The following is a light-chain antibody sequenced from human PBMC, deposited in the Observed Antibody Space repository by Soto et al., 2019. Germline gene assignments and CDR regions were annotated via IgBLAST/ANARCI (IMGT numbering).Light chain of an antibody. CDR3: QQRSSWPPVT. CDR2: GAF. CDR1: PSVTNY. J-gene: IGKJ5*01. Sequence: IVLTQSPATLSLSPGERATLSCRASPSVTNYLAWYQQKPGQPPRLLIYGAFNRAAGIPARFSGSGSETDFTLTISSLEPEDSAVYYCQQRSSWPPVTFGQGTRLEIK. V-gene: IGKV3-11*01.